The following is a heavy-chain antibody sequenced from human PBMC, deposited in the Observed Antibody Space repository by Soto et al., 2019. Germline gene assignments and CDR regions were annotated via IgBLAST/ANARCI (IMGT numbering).Heavy chain of an antibody. CDR1: GYTFTSYD. CDR3: ARGGGYCSGGSCYYDYYYGMDV. J-gene: IGHJ6*02. V-gene: IGHV1-8*01. CDR2: MNPNSGNT. D-gene: IGHD2-15*01. Sequence: GASVKVSCKASGYTFTSYDINWVRQATGQGLERMGWMNPNSGNTGYAQKFQGRVTMTRNTSISTAYMELSSLRSQDTAVYYCARGGGYCSGGSCYYDYYYGMDVWGQGTTVTVSS.